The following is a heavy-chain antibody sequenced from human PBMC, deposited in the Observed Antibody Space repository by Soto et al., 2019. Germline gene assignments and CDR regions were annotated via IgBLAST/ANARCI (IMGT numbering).Heavy chain of an antibody. CDR1: GYTYTSYA. J-gene: IGHJ6*02. V-gene: IGHV1-3*01. CDR3: ARDIDGTYYDFWSGYYATSGMDV. Sequence: VEVSCKASGYTYTSYARHWVRPAPGQRLEWMGWINAGNGNTKYSQKFQGRVTITRDTSASTAYMELSSLRSEDTAVYYCARDIDGTYYDFWSGYYATSGMDVWGQGTTVTVSS. D-gene: IGHD3-3*01. CDR2: INAGNGNT.